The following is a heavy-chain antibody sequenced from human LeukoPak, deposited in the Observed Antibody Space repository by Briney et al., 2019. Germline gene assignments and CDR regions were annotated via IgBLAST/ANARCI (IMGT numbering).Heavy chain of an antibody. Sequence: GGSLRLSCAASGFTFDNFYMTWVRQVPGRGLVWVSRINSDGIITAYADSVKGRFTISRDNARNTLYLQMNRLRAEDAAVYFCTGGQRWFDYWGQGSPVTVSS. CDR3: TGGQRWFDY. CDR2: INSDGIIT. CDR1: GFTFDNFY. V-gene: IGHV3-74*01. J-gene: IGHJ4*02. D-gene: IGHD5-24*01.